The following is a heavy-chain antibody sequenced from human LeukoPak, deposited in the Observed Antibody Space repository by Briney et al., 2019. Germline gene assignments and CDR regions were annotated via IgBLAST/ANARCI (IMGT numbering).Heavy chain of an antibody. CDR2: ISSSGSTI. Sequence: GGSLRLSCAASGFTFSSYEMNWVRQAPGKGLEWVSYISSSGSTIYYADLVKGRFTISRDNAKNSLYLQMNSLRAEDTAVYYCAASRWFGELRYYYYMDVWGKGTTVTISS. CDR3: AASRWFGELRYYYYMDV. V-gene: IGHV3-48*03. CDR1: GFTFSSYE. D-gene: IGHD3-10*01. J-gene: IGHJ6*03.